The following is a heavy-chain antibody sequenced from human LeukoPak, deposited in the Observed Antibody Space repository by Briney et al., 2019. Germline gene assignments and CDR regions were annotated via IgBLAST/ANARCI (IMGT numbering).Heavy chain of an antibody. CDR1: GDSISRGDSY. CDR2: IYHVGSP. D-gene: IGHD2-21*01. V-gene: IGHV4-39*01. CDR3: ARLSIAKRAMDV. Sequence: PSETLSLTCSVPGDSISRGDSYWGWIRQYPGKGLEWIGSIYHVGSPYNNPSLNSRRVTMSVDPPKNQFSLKLTSVTAADTAVYFCARLSIAKRAMDVWSQGTTVTVSS. J-gene: IGHJ6*02.